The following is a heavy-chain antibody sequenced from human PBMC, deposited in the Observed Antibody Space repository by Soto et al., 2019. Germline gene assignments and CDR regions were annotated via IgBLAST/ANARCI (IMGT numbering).Heavy chain of an antibody. CDR2: ISSSSSYT. Sequence: PGGSLRLSCAASGFTFSDYYMSWIRQAPGKGLEWVSYISSSSSYTNYADSVKGRFTISRDNAKNSLYLQMNSLRAEDTAVYYCARVVRDSSGDDAFEIWGQGTMVTVSS. CDR1: GFTFSDYY. CDR3: ARVVRDSSGDDAFEI. D-gene: IGHD3-22*01. V-gene: IGHV3-11*06. J-gene: IGHJ3*02.